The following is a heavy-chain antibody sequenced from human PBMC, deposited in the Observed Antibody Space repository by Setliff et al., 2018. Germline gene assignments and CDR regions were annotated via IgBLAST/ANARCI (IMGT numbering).Heavy chain of an antibody. Sequence: SETLSLTCTVSGGSISSSSYYWGWIRQPPGKGLEWIGSIYYSGSTYYNPSPKSRVTISVDTSKNQFSLKLSSVTAADTAVYYCARDNNPGYRGYWGRFDYWGQGTLVTVSS. V-gene: IGHV4-39*07. CDR3: ARDNNPGYRGYWGRFDY. D-gene: IGHD3-16*02. CDR1: GGSISSSSYY. J-gene: IGHJ4*02. CDR2: IYYSGST.